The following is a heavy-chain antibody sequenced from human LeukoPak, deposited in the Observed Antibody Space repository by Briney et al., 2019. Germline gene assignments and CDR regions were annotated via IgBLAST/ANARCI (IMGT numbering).Heavy chain of an antibody. CDR3: AKRGIVIRAVIIIGFHKEAYYFDY. V-gene: IGHV3-23*01. J-gene: IGHJ4*02. CDR2: ISERGGST. D-gene: IGHD3-10*01. CDR1: GITLSNYG. Sequence: GGSLRLSCVVSGITLSNYGMSWVRQAPGKGLEWVSGISERGGSTNYADSVKGRFIISRDTSKNTVYLQMNSLRVEDTAVYFCAKRGIVIRAVIIIGFHKEAYYFDYWGQGIPVTVSS.